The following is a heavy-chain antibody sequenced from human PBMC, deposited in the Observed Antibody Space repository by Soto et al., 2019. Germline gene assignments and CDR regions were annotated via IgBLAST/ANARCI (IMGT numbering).Heavy chain of an antibody. D-gene: IGHD6-19*01. V-gene: IGHV1-58*01. Sequence: ASVKVSCKASGFTFTSSAVQWVRQARGQRLEWIGWIVVGSGNTNYAQKFQERVTITRDMSTSTAYMELSSLRSEDTAVYYCAAIVSGWPLPHYWGQGTLVTVSS. J-gene: IGHJ4*02. CDR3: AAIVSGWPLPHY. CDR2: IVVGSGNT. CDR1: GFTFTSSA.